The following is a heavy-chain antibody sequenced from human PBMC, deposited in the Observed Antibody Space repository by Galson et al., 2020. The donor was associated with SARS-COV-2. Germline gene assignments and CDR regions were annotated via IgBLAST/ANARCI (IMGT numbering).Heavy chain of an antibody. CDR2: IYYSGST. J-gene: IGHJ1*01. D-gene: IGHD3-10*01. Sequence: SQTLSLTCTLSVGSISDSSYYWDWIRQSPGKGMEWIGSIYYSGSTNYNPSLEGRVTISIFTSKNQFSLKVNSLTAADTAVYYCARGSGSYYYFHHWGQGTLVTVSS. V-gene: IGHV4-39*02. CDR3: ARGSGSYYYFHH. CDR1: VGSISDSSYY.